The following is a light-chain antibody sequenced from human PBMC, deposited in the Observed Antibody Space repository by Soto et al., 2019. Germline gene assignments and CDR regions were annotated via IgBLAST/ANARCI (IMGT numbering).Light chain of an antibody. J-gene: IGLJ2*01. CDR2: DVS. CDR3: CSYAGSYTVV. Sequence: QSALTQPRSVSGSPGQSVTISCTGTSSDVGGYNFVSWYQQHPGKAPKLMIYDVSKWPSGVPDRFSGSKSGNTASLTISGLQAEDEADYYCCSYAGSYTVVFGGGTNLTVL. V-gene: IGLV2-11*01. CDR1: SSDVGGYNF.